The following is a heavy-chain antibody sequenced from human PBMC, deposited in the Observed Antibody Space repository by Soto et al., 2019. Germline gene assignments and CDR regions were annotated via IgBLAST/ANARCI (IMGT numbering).Heavy chain of an antibody. Sequence: LRLSCAASGFIFTNYAMNWVRQAPGKGLEWVSVIGGRGNSAYYADSVQGRFTISRDNSKNTLSLQMSSLTADDTAIYYCVREGRGSFDFWGRGTMVTVS. J-gene: IGHJ3*01. CDR3: VREGRGSFDF. D-gene: IGHD5-12*01. CDR2: IGGRGNSA. CDR1: GFIFTNYA. V-gene: IGHV3-23*01.